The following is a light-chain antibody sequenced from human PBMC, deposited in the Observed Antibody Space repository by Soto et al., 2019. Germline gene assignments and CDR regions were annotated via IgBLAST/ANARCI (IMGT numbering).Light chain of an antibody. CDR2: DTS. CDR1: QSVSSN. CDR3: HQRNK. V-gene: IGKV3D-20*02. Sequence: EIVMTQSPATLSVSPWERATLSCRASQSVSSNLAWYQQKPGQAPRLVIYDTSRRATGIPDRFSGSGSGTDFTLTISRLEPEDFGVYFCHQRNKFGQGTRLEIK. J-gene: IGKJ5*01.